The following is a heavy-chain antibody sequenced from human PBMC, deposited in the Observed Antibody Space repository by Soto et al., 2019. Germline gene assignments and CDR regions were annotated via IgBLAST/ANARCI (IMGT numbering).Heavy chain of an antibody. D-gene: IGHD3-10*01. J-gene: IGHJ4*02. CDR3: ARFRETTMRGVMVTIFDS. Sequence: GSLRLSFAASGFTFNNYAMNWVGQAPLKVLEWVSYISSVSATIYYADNLKVRFIISRDNAMKSLFLQMDSLRDEDTPIYYFARFRETTMRGVMVTIFDSWGGGALVPVSS. CDR2: ISSVSATI. V-gene: IGHV3-48*02. CDR1: GFTFNNYA.